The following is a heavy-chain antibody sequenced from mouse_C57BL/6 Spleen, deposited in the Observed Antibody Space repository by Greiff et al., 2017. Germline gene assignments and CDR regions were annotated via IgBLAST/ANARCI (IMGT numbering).Heavy chain of an antibody. Sequence: QVQLQQPGAELVKPGASVKLSCKASGYTFTSYWMHWVKQRPGQGLEWIGMIHPNSGSTNYNEKFKSKATLTVDKSSSTAYMQLSSLTSEDSAVYCCASNSTVVYSCALDYWGQGTSVTVSS. J-gene: IGHJ4*01. CDR2: IHPNSGST. V-gene: IGHV1-64*01. CDR1: GYTFTSYW. CDR3: ASNSTVVYSCALDY. D-gene: IGHD1-1*01.